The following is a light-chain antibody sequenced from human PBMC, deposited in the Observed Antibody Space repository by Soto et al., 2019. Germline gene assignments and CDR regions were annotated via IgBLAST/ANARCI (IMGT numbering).Light chain of an antibody. J-gene: IGKJ1*01. Sequence: EIVLTQSPGTLSLSPGESAALSCRVSQSVSSSYLAWYKQKPGQAPRLLIYGASSRATGIPDRFSGSGSGTDFTLTISRLEPEDFAVYYCQQYGSSPETFGQGTKVDI. CDR1: QSVSSSY. V-gene: IGKV3-20*01. CDR2: GAS. CDR3: QQYGSSPET.